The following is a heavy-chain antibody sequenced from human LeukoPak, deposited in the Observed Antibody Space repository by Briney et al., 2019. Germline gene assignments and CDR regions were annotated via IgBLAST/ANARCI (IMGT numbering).Heavy chain of an antibody. CDR1: GYTFTSYD. J-gene: IGHJ4*02. D-gene: IGHD1-26*01. Sequence: ASVKVSCKASGYTFTSYDINWVRQATGQGLEWMGWMNPNSGNTGYAQKFQGRVTMTRNTSISTAYMELSRLRSDDTAVYYCARDDSGSYFRTSRWGQGTLVTVSS. CDR2: MNPNSGNT. V-gene: IGHV1-8*01. CDR3: ARDDSGSYFRTSR.